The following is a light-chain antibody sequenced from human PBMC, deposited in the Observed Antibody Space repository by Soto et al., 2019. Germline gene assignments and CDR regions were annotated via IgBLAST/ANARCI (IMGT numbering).Light chain of an antibody. CDR1: SSDVGGYNY. CDR2: EVN. Sequence: QSALTQPPSASGSPGQSVTISCTGTSSDVGGYNYVSWYQQYPGKVPKLMIYEVNKRPSGVPDRFSGSKSGNTASLTVSGLQAEDEAYYYCTSYAGGNNVFGTGTKVTVL. J-gene: IGLJ1*01. CDR3: TSYAGGNNV. V-gene: IGLV2-8*01.